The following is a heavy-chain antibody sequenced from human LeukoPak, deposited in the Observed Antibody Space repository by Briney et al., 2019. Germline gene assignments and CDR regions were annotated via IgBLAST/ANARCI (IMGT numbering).Heavy chain of an antibody. D-gene: IGHD5-12*01. V-gene: IGHV1-2*02. CDR1: GYTSTNHP. Sequence: ASVKVSCKASGYTSTNHPMHWVRQAPGQGLEWMGWINPNSGDTNYVQKFQGRVTMTRDPSISTAYMELSGLRADDTAVYYCARERYTAYGNFDYWGQGTQVTVSS. J-gene: IGHJ4*02. CDR2: INPNSGDT. CDR3: ARERYTAYGNFDY.